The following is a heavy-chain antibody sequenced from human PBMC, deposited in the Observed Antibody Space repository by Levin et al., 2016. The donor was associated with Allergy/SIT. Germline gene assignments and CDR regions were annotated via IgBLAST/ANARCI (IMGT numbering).Heavy chain of an antibody. V-gene: IGHV4-59*08. J-gene: IGHJ3*02. D-gene: IGHD3-3*01. CDR3: ARPLFRGVVMGAFDI. CDR2: IYYSGST. Sequence: SETLSLTCTVSGGSISSYYWSWIRQPPGKGLEWIGYIYYSGSTNYNPSLKSRVTISVDTSKNQFSLKLSSVTAADTAVYYCARPLFRGVVMGAFDIWGQGTMVTVSS. CDR1: GGSISSYY.